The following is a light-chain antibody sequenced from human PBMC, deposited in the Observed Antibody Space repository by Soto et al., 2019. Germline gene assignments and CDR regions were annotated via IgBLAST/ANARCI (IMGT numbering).Light chain of an antibody. CDR1: QGISSY. J-gene: IGKJ4*01. CDR3: QQLKSYPQST. CDR2: AVS. V-gene: IGKV1-9*01. Sequence: IQLTQYPSFLSAYVGDRVSITCRASQGISSYLAWYQQKPGKAPKLLIYAVSTLQSGVPSRFSGTESGTEFTLTISSLQPEEFATYYCQQLKSYPQSTFGGGTKVEIK.